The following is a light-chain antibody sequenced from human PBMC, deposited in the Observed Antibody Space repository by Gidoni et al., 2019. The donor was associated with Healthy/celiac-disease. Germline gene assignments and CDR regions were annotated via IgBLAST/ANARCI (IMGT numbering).Light chain of an antibody. CDR3: QQRSNWLIT. CDR2: DAS. Sequence: ELVLTQSPATLSLSPGERATISCRASQSVSSYLAWYQQKPGQAPRLLIYDASNRATGIPARFSGSGSGTDFTLTISSLEPEDFAVYYCQQRSNWLITFGQGTRLEIK. J-gene: IGKJ5*01. V-gene: IGKV3-11*01. CDR1: QSVSSY.